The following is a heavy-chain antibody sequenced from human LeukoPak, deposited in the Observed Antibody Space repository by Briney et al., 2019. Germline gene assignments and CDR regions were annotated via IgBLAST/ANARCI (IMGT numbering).Heavy chain of an antibody. CDR3: AKDMAAAGPEDAFDI. J-gene: IGHJ3*02. D-gene: IGHD6-13*01. CDR1: GFTFGDYA. V-gene: IGHV3-9*01. CDR2: ISWNSGSK. Sequence: GGSLRLSCAASGFTFGDYAMHWVRQAPGKGLEWVSGISWNSGSKDYADSVKGRFTISRDNAKNSLYLQMNSLRAEDTALYYCAKDMAAAGPEDAFDIWGQGTMVTVSS.